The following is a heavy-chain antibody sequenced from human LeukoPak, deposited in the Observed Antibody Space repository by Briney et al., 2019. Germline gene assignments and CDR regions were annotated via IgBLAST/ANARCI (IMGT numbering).Heavy chain of an antibody. CDR1: GFTFSSYE. CDR2: ISGSGSRI. CDR3: VREYPDNGDGWGY. J-gene: IGHJ4*02. V-gene: IGHV3-48*03. Sequence: QSGGSLRLSCAASGFTFSSYEMNWVRQAPGKGLEWVSYISGSGSRIFYADSVKGRFTISRDNAKNSVYLEMNSLRVEDMGVYYCVREYPDNGDGWGYWGQGTLVTVSS. D-gene: IGHD1-1*01.